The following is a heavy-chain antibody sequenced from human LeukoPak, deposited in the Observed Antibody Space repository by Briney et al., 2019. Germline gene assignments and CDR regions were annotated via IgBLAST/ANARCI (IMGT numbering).Heavy chain of an antibody. D-gene: IGHD2-2*01. CDR1: GFTFSSYE. CDR3: ARDRQQLWAYYFDY. Sequence: PGGSLRLSCAASGFTFSSYEMNWVRQAPGKGLEWVSYISSSGSTIYYADSVKGRFTISRDNAKNSLYLQMNSLRAEDTAVYYCARDRQQLWAYYFDYWGQGTLVTVSS. CDR2: ISSSGSTI. J-gene: IGHJ4*02. V-gene: IGHV3-48*03.